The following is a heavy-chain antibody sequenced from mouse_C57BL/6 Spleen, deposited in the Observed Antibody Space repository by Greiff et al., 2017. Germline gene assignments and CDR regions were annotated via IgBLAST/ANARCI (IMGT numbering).Heavy chain of an antibody. CDR3: ARGGLPGYFDY. Sequence: QVQLQQSGPELVRPGVSVKISCKGSGYTFTDYAMHWVKQSHAKSLEWIGVISTYYGDASYNQKFKDKAIMTVDKSSSTAYMELARLTSEDSAVYYCARGGLPGYFDYWGQGTTRTVSS. D-gene: IGHD3-1*01. CDR1: GYTFTDYA. J-gene: IGHJ2*01. V-gene: IGHV1-67*01. CDR2: ISTYYGDA.